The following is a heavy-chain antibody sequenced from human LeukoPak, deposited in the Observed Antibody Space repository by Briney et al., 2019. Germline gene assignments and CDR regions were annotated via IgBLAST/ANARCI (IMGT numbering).Heavy chain of an antibody. CDR1: EFTFVRYA. CDR2: ISSSSFKI. J-gene: IGHJ6*03. D-gene: IGHD6-13*01. V-gene: IGHV3-48*04. CDR3: VRDPSYGSSWYYYMDV. Sequence: PGGSLRLSSAASEFTFVRYAMNWVRPAQGKGREWVSYISSSSFKIGYADSVKGRFTISRDNSKNSLYLQMDSLRVEDTAVYYCVRDPSYGSSWYYYMDVWGKGTTVTVS.